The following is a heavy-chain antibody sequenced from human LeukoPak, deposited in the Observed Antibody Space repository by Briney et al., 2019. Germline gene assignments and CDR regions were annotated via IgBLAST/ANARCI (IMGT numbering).Heavy chain of an antibody. CDR3: ARNENSGWGYFDY. CDR1: VFTFSSYS. Sequence: GGSVRLSCAASVFTFSSYSISWVRHAPGKGREWVSVIGGSNGITFYVGSVKGRFTISRDNSKDTLYLQMNSLRAEDTAVYYCARNENSGWGYFDYWGQGTLVTVSS. CDR2: IGGSNGIT. J-gene: IGHJ4*02. V-gene: IGHV3-23*01. D-gene: IGHD5-12*01.